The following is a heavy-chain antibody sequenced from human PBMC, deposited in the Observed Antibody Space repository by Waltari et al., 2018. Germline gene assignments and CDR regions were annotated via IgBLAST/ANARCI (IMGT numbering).Heavy chain of an antibody. J-gene: IGHJ3*02. Sequence: QVQLQQWGAGLLKPSETLSLTCAVYGGSFSGYYWSWIRQPPGKGLEWIGEINQSGSTNYTPSLKSRVTISVDTSKNQFSLKLSSVTAADTAVYYCARGRYYDSSGSSFMAGAFDIWGQGTMVTVSS. CDR2: INQSGST. V-gene: IGHV4-34*01. CDR1: GGSFSGYY. D-gene: IGHD3-22*01. CDR3: ARGRYYDSSGSSFMAGAFDI.